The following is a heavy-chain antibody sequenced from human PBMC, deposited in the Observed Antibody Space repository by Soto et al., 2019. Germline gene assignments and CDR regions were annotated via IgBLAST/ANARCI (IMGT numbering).Heavy chain of an antibody. CDR3: ARRHGSGGAFDP. CDR2: IYYSGST. D-gene: IGHD3-10*01. CDR1: GGSVSSGNYY. V-gene: IGHV4-61*01. Sequence: SETLSLTCTVSGGSVSSGNYYWNWIRQPPGKGLEWIGYIYYSGSTNYNPSLKSRVTLSLDTSKNQFSLNLSSVTAADTAVYFCARRHGSGGAFDPWGPGTLVTVSS. J-gene: IGHJ5*02.